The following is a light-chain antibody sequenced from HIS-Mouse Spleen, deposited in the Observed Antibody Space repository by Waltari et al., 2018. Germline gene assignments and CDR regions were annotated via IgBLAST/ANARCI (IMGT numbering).Light chain of an antibody. V-gene: IGKV1-9*01. CDR3: QQLNSYPPT. Sequence: DIQLTQSPSLGDRVTITCRASQGISSYLAWYQQKPGKAPKLLIYAASTLQSGVPSRFSGSGSGTEFTLTISSLQPEDFATYYCQQLNSYPPTFGQGTKVEIK. CDR2: AAS. CDR1: QGISSY. J-gene: IGKJ1*01.